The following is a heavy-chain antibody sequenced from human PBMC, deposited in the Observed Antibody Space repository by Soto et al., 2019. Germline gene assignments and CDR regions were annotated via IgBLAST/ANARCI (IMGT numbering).Heavy chain of an antibody. J-gene: IGHJ3*02. CDR1: GFTFSSYS. D-gene: IGHD3-9*01. CDR3: ARDRHYDILTGYYTVHDAFDI. V-gene: IGHV3-48*02. Sequence: GGSLILSCAASGFTFSSYSMNWVRQAPGKGLEWVSYISSSSSTIYYADSVKGRFTISRDNAKNSLYLQMNSLRDEDTAVYYCARDRHYDILTGYYTVHDAFDIWGQGTMVTVSS. CDR2: ISSSSSTI.